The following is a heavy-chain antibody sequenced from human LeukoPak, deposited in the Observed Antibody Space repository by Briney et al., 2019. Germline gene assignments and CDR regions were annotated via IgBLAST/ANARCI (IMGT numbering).Heavy chain of an antibody. D-gene: IGHD5-12*01. Sequence: QPGGSLLLSCAASGFTFGSYDMHWVRQAPGEGLEWISYISHSGSTIYYADSVKGRFTISRDNAKDSLYLQLSSLRAEDTAVYYCASLSGYGRDYWGQGTLVTVSS. CDR3: ASLSGYGRDY. J-gene: IGHJ4*02. CDR2: ISHSGSTI. V-gene: IGHV3-48*03. CDR1: GFTFGSYD.